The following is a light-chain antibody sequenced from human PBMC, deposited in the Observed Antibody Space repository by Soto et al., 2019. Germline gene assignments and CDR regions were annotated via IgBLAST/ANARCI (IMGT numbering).Light chain of an antibody. CDR1: QGINKW. J-gene: IGKJ2*03. Sequence: DIQMTQSPSKLSASVGNRVTITCRASQGINKWLAWYQQKPGKAPKLLIYDASNLESGVPSRFSGSGSGTEFTLTISSLQPDDFATYYCQQYKSYSQSFGQGTKGEIK. CDR3: QQYKSYSQS. V-gene: IGKV1-5*01. CDR2: DAS.